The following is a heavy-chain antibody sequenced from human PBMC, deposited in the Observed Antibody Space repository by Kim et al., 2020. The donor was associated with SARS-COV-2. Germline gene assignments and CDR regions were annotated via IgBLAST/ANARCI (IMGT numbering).Heavy chain of an antibody. J-gene: IGHJ4*02. CDR2: ISYDGSNK. CDR3: ARDSGVIAARGYFDY. D-gene: IGHD6-6*01. CDR1: GFTFSSYA. Sequence: GGSLRLSCAASGFTFSSYAMHWVRQAPGKGLEWVAVISYDGSNKYYADSVKGRFTISRDNSKNTLYLQMNSLRAEDTAVYYCARDSGVIAARGYFDYWGQGTLVTVSS. V-gene: IGHV3-30-3*01.